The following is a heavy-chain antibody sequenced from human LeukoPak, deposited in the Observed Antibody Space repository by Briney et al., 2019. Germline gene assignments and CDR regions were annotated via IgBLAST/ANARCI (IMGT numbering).Heavy chain of an antibody. CDR2: ISPYNGNT. V-gene: IGHV1-18*01. D-gene: IGHD3-22*01. Sequence: GGSLRLSCAASGFTFTSYAISWVRQAPGQGLEWMGWISPYNGNTKYAENLQGRVTMTTDTSTSTAYMELRSLRSDDTAVYYCARGHGFTMILVANDGYYFDYWGQGTLVTVSS. J-gene: IGHJ4*02. CDR1: GFTFTSYA. CDR3: ARGHGFTMILVANDGYYFDY.